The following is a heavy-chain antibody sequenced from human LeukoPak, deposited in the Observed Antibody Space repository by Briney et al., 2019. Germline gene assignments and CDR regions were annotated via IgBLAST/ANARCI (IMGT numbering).Heavy chain of an antibody. CDR1: GFTFSSYW. Sequence: GGSLRLSCAASGFTFSSYWMHWVRHAPGKGLVWVSRINSDGSSTSYADSVKGRFTISRDNAKNTLDLQMNSLRGEDTAVYYCARDAGDCGGDCPRWFDPWGQGTLVTVSS. CDR2: INSDGSST. J-gene: IGHJ5*02. D-gene: IGHD2-21*02. V-gene: IGHV3-74*01. CDR3: ARDAGDCGGDCPRWFDP.